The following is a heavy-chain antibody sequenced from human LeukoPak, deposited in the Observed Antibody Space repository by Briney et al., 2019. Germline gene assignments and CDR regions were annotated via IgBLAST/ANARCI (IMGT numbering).Heavy chain of an antibody. J-gene: IGHJ5*02. CDR2: IKQDGNEK. CDR3: ARGFYDGVNWFDP. D-gene: IGHD5/OR15-5a*01. CDR1: GFTFTSHW. Sequence: QPGGSLRLSCGASGFTFTSHWMSWDRQAPGKGLEWVANIKQDGNEKYYVESVKGRFIISRDNAKNSLYLQMNSLRAEDTAVYYCARGFYDGVNWFDPWGQGTLVTVSS. V-gene: IGHV3-7*01.